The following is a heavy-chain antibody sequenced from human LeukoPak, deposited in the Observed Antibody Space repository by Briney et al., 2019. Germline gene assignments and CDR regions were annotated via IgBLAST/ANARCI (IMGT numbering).Heavy chain of an antibody. Sequence: ASVKVSCKASGYRFTHGSLHWLQQAPGQGLERMRWITLYKGNITCTKKFQRRVTIPRDRSLRTAYTELSSLRSEDSAVYYWARLLVSGFGVVPFAYWGQGVLVTVSS. CDR3: ARLLVSGFGVVPFAY. CDR2: ITLYKGNI. V-gene: IGHV1-68*02. J-gene: IGHJ4*02. CDR1: GYRFTHGS. D-gene: IGHD3-3*01.